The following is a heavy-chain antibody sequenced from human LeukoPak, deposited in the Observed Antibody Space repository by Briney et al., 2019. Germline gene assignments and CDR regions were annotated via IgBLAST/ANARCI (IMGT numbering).Heavy chain of an antibody. Sequence: SVKVSCKVSGGTFSNDSITWVRQAPGQGLEWVGGITPIFDAPNYAPKFQGRLTISADGSTSTVYMDLRSLRSEDTAVYFCARGPPPLYSGSYRPLDHWGQGTLVTVSS. CDR3: ARGPPPLYSGSYRPLDH. D-gene: IGHD1-26*01. V-gene: IGHV1-69*13. J-gene: IGHJ4*02. CDR2: ITPIFDAP. CDR1: GGTFSNDS.